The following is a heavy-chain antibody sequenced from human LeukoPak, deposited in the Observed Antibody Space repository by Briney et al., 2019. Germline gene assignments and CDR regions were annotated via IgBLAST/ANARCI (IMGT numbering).Heavy chain of an antibody. CDR2: ISSSGSTI. CDR3: ASCYVYSSSVDY. CDR1: GFTFSDYY. V-gene: IGHV3-11*04. J-gene: IGHJ4*02. D-gene: IGHD6-6*01. Sequence: GGSLRLSCAASGFTFSDYYMSWIRQAPGKGLEWVSYISSSGSTIYYADSVKGRFTISRGNAKNSLYLQMNSLRAEDTAVYYCASCYVYSSSVDYWGQGTLVTVSS.